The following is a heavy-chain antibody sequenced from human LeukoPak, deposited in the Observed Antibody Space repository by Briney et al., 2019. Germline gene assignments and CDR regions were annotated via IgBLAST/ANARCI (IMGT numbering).Heavy chain of an antibody. Sequence: SETLSLTCTVSGGSISSSSYYWGWIRQPPGKGLEWIGSIYYSGSTYYNPSLKSRVTISVDTSKNQFSLKLSSVTAADTAVYYCARHGGAVATDYLDYWGQGTLVSVSS. CDR1: GGSISSSSYY. CDR2: IYYSGST. J-gene: IGHJ4*02. V-gene: IGHV4-39*01. D-gene: IGHD6-19*01. CDR3: ARHGGAVATDYLDY.